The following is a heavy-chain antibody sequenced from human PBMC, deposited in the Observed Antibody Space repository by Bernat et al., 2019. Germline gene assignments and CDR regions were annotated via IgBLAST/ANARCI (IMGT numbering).Heavy chain of an antibody. V-gene: IGHV3-21*01. CDR2: ISSSSSYI. J-gene: IGHJ4*02. CDR1: GFTFSSYS. Sequence: EVQLVESGGGLVKPGGSLRLSCAASGFTFSSYSMNWVRQAPGKGLEWVSSISSSSSYIYYADSVKGRFTISRDNAKNSLYLQMNSLRAEDTAVYYCARGRTSGSYEDYWGQGTLVIVSS. D-gene: IGHD1-26*01. CDR3: ARGRTSGSYEDY.